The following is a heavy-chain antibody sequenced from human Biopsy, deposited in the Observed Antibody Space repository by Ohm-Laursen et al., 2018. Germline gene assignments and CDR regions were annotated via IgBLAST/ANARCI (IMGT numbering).Heavy chain of an antibody. CDR2: IYYSVMT. CDR3: ARDSGILNYGNFKYYHYYGMDV. V-gene: IGHV4-59*02. D-gene: IGHD4-11*01. CDR1: GDSVTKYY. Sequence: GTLSLTYTVSGDSVTKYYWSWIRQPPGKGLEWIGHIYYSVMTNYNPSLQSRVSISVDTSRNQVSLTLSSVTAADTAVYYCARDSGILNYGNFKYYHYYGMDVWGQGTKVTVSS. J-gene: IGHJ6*02.